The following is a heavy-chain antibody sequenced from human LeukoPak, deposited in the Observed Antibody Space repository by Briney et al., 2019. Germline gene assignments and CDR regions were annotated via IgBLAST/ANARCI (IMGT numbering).Heavy chain of an antibody. CDR1: GVSISSGDYY. V-gene: IGHV4-30-4*01. CDR3: ARPIYVWGSYRPVPPDAFDI. J-gene: IGHJ3*02. D-gene: IGHD3-16*02. Sequence: SQTLSLTCTVSGVSISSGDYYWSWIRQPPGKGLEWIGYIYYSGSTYYNPSLKSRVTISVDTSKNQFSLKPSSVTAADTAVYYCARPIYVWGSYRPVPPDAFDIWGHGTMVTVSS. CDR2: IYYSGST.